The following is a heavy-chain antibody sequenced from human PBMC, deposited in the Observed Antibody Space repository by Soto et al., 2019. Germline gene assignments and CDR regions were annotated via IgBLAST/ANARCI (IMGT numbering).Heavy chain of an antibody. CDR2: ISGSGGST. D-gene: IGHD2-15*01. Sequence: PGGSLRLSCAASGFTFSSYAMSWVRQAPGKGLEWVSAISGSGGSTYYADSVKGRFTISRDNSKNTLYLQMNSLRAEDTAVYYCAKGGGYCSGGSCYPNYFDHWGQGTLVTVSS. J-gene: IGHJ4*02. CDR1: GFTFSSYA. V-gene: IGHV3-23*01. CDR3: AKGGGYCSGGSCYPNYFDH.